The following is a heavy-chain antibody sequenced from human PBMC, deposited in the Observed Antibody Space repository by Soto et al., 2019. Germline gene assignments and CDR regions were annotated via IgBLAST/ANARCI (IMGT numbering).Heavy chain of an antibody. Sequence: EVQLVESGGGLVQAGESLRLSCEASGFTFSNYWMHWVRQVPGKGQVWVSRIKGDVSSMNYADSVKGRFTISRDNAKNTVFLQMDSLGAEDTAVYYCARGIPGHYGFDVWGQGTMVTVSS. V-gene: IGHV3-74*01. CDR2: IKGDVSSM. J-gene: IGHJ3*01. D-gene: IGHD3-10*01. CDR1: GFTFSNYW. CDR3: ARGIPGHYGFDV.